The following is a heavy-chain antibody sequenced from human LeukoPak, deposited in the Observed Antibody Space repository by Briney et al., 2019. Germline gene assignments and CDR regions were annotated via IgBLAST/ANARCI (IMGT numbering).Heavy chain of an antibody. J-gene: IGHJ4*02. V-gene: IGHV3-7*04. CDR1: GFTLSSYW. CDR2: INQDGSEK. Sequence: GGSLRLSCAASGFTLSSYWMSWVRQAPGKGLEWVAIINQDGSEKYYVDSVKGRFTISRDNAKNSLYLQTNSLRAEDTAVYYCAREDGWYKNFDYWGQGTLVTVPS. CDR3: AREDGWYKNFDY. D-gene: IGHD6-19*01.